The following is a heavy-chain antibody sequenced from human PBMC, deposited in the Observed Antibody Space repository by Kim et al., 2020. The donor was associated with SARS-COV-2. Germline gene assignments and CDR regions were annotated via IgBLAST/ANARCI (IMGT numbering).Heavy chain of an antibody. V-gene: IGHV4-61*02. D-gene: IGHD6-13*01. CDR2: IYTSGST. J-gene: IGHJ6*02. CDR1: GGSISSGSYY. Sequence: SETLSLTCTVSGGSISSGSYYWSWIRQPAGKGLEWIGRIYTSGSTNYNPSLKSRVTISVDTSKNQFSLKLSSVTAADTAVYYCARDRGQTVRDTGIAAAGRGLSQHLYYYYGMDVWGQGTTVTVSS. CDR3: ARDRGQTVRDTGIAAAGRGLSQHLYYYYGMDV.